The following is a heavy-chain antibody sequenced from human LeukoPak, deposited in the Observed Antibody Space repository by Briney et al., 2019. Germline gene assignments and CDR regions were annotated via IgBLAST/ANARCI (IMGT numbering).Heavy chain of an antibody. CDR1: GGSISSSSYY. J-gene: IGHJ4*02. D-gene: IGHD3-9*01. Sequence: SETLSLTCTVSGGSISSSSYYWGWIRQPPGKGLEWIGSIYYSGSTYYNPSLKSRVTISVDTSKNQFSLKLSSVTAADTAVYYCARERYYDILTGSTLLDYWGQGTLVTVSS. CDR3: ARERYYDILTGSTLLDY. CDR2: IYYSGST. V-gene: IGHV4-39*07.